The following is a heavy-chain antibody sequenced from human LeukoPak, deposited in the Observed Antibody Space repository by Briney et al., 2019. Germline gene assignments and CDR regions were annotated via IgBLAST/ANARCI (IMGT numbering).Heavy chain of an antibody. V-gene: IGHV3-23*01. CDR3: AKDLKSMIVVVTEYYFDY. Sequence: PGGSLRLSCAASGFTFSSYAMSWVRQAPGKGLEWVSAISGSGGSTYYADSVKGRFTISRDNSKNTLYLQMNSLRAEDTAVYYCAKDLKSMIVVVTEYYFDYWGQGTLVTVSS. D-gene: IGHD3-22*01. CDR1: GFTFSSYA. J-gene: IGHJ4*02. CDR2: ISGSGGST.